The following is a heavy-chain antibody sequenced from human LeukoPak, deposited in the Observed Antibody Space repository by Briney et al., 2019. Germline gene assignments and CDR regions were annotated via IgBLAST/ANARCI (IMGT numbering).Heavy chain of an antibody. D-gene: IGHD3-22*01. J-gene: IGHJ5*02. Sequence: SETLSLTCTVSGGSISSYYWSWIRQPPGKGLEWIGSIYHSGSTYYNPSLKSRVTISVDTSKNQFSLKLSSVTAADTAVYYCARGTMIVVVITHNWFDPWGQGTLVTVSS. CDR1: GGSISSYY. V-gene: IGHV4-59*08. CDR2: IYHSGST. CDR3: ARGTMIVVVITHNWFDP.